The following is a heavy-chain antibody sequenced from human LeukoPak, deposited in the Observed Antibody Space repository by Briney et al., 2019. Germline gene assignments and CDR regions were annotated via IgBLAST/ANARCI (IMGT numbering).Heavy chain of an antibody. J-gene: IGHJ4*02. V-gene: IGHV3-21*01. CDR2: ISSSSSSI. CDR1: GFTFISYS. Sequence: PGGSLKLSCAASGFTFISYSMNWVRQAPGKGLEWVSSISSSSSSIYYADPVKGRFTISRDNAKNSLYLQMNSLRAEDTAMYYCARDRGSYDSGRYVPLDYWGQGTLVTVSS. D-gene: IGHD3-10*01. CDR3: ARDRGSYDSGRYVPLDY.